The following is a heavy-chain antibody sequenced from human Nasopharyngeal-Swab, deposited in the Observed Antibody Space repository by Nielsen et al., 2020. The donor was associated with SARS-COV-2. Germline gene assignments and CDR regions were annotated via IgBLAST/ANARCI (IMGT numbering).Heavy chain of an antibody. CDR3: ARVSVMYNWKGVVDY. Sequence: RQPPGKGLEWIGSIYHSGSTYYNPSLKSRVTISVDTSKNQFSLKLSSVTAADTAVYYCARVSVMYNWKGVVDYWGQGTLVTVSS. CDR2: IYHSGST. D-gene: IGHD1-20*01. V-gene: IGHV4-38-2*02. J-gene: IGHJ4*02.